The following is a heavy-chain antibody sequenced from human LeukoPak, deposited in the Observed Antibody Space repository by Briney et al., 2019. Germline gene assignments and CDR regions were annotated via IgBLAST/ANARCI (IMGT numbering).Heavy chain of an antibody. D-gene: IGHD1-7*01. V-gene: IGHV4-61*01. CDR2: IYYSGST. J-gene: IGHJ4*02. Sequence: TTSETLSLTCTVSGGSVGSGSYYWSWIRQPPGKGLEWIGYIYYSGSTNYNPSLKSRVTISVDTSKNQFSLKLSSVTAADTAVYYCARGELNGDYFDYWGQGTLVTVSS. CDR1: GGSVGSGSYY. CDR3: ARGELNGDYFDY.